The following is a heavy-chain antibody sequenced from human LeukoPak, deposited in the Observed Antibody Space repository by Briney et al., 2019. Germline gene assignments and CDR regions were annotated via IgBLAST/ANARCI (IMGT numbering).Heavy chain of an antibody. D-gene: IGHD6-13*01. CDR3: TRSSSTHKD. CDR1: GFTFSSYS. Sequence: GGSLRLSCAASGFTFSSYSMNLVRQAPGQGLEWVSSISRSSSYIYYADSVKGRFTISRDNAKNSLYLQMNSLRAEDTAVYYCTRSSSTHKDWGQGTLVTVSS. J-gene: IGHJ4*02. V-gene: IGHV3-21*01. CDR2: ISRSSSYI.